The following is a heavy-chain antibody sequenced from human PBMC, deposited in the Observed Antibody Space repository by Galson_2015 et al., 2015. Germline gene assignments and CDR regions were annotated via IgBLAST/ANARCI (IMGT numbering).Heavy chain of an antibody. Sequence: TFSSYAMSWVRQAPGKGLEWVSAISGSGGSTYYADSVKGRFTISRDNSKNTLYLQMNSLRAEDTAVYYCAKDVLESYCGGDCYPGDYWGQGTLVTVSS. CDR3: AKDVLESYCGGDCYPGDY. D-gene: IGHD2-21*02. CDR2: ISGSGGST. CDR1: TFSSYA. J-gene: IGHJ4*02. V-gene: IGHV3-23*01.